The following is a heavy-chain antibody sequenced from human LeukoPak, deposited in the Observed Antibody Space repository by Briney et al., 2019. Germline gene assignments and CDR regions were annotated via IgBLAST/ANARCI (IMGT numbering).Heavy chain of an antibody. J-gene: IGHJ4*02. CDR3: ARERSEYYYDSSGYYDY. Sequence: GGSLRLSCAASGFTVSSNYMSWVRQAPGKGLEWVSVIYSGGSTYYADSVKGRFTISRDNSKNTLYLEMNSLRAEDTAVYYCARERSEYYYDSSGYYDYWGQGTLVTVSS. CDR1: GFTVSSNY. D-gene: IGHD3-22*01. CDR2: IYSGGST. V-gene: IGHV3-53*01.